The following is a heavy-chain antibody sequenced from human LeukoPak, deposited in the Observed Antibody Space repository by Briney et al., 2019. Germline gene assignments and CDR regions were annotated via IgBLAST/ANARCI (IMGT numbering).Heavy chain of an antibody. CDR1: GGSISSSSYY. D-gene: IGHD6-19*01. Sequence: SETLSLTCTVSGGSISSSSYYWGWIRQPPGKGLEWIGSIYYSGSTYYNPSLKSRVTISVDTSKNQFSLKLNSVTAADTAVYYCARLSFSSGWNFDYWGQGTLVTVSS. CDR3: ARLSFSSGWNFDY. V-gene: IGHV4-39*01. J-gene: IGHJ4*02. CDR2: IYYSGST.